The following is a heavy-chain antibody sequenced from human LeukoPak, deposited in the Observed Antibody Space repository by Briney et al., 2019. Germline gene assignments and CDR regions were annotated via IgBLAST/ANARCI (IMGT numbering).Heavy chain of an antibody. V-gene: IGHV1-2*02. J-gene: IGHJ4*02. D-gene: IGHD3-10*01. CDR3: ARGSYGDY. Sequence: ASVKVSCKASGYTFTSYYMHWVRQAPGQGLEWMGWINPNSGATNYAQNFQGRVTMTRDTSIRTAYMELSGLRSDDTAVYYCARGSYGDYWGQGTLVTVSS. CDR2: INPNSGAT. CDR1: GYTFTSYY.